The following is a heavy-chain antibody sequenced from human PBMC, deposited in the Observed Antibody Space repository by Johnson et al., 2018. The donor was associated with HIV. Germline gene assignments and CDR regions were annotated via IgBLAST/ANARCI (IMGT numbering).Heavy chain of an antibody. J-gene: IGHJ3*02. CDR3: ARVVGLLAYCGGDCADAFDI. Sequence: QVQLVESGGGLVKPGGSLRLSCAASGFTFSDYYMSWIRQAPGKGLAWVSYISSSGSTIYYADSVKGRFTISRDNAKNSLYLQMNSLRAEDTAVYYCARVVGLLAYCGGDCADAFDIWGQGTMVTVSS. D-gene: IGHD2-21*01. CDR2: ISSSGSTI. CDR1: GFTFSDYY. V-gene: IGHV3-11*04.